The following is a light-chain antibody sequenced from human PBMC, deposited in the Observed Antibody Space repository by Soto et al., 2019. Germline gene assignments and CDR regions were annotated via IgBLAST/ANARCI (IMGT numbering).Light chain of an antibody. CDR3: QQRSDPWT. CDR2: DTS. J-gene: IGKJ1*01. Sequence: EIVLTQSPGALSLSPGERVTLSCRASQSVRSRYLAWYQQKPGQAPRLLIYDTSNRATGIPARFSGSGSGTDFTLTISSLEPEDFAVYYCQQRSDPWTFGQGTKVDIK. CDR1: QSVRSRY. V-gene: IGKV3-11*01.